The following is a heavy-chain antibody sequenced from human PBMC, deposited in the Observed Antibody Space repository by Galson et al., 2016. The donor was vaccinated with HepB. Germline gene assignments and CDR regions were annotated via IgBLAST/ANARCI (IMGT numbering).Heavy chain of an antibody. CDR1: GFTFTAYG. CDR2: INAYNGNT. V-gene: IGHV1-18*01. CDR3: ARVLGGYDFYP. J-gene: IGHJ5*02. Sequence: QSGAEVKKPGASVKVSCKASGFTFTAYGISWVRQAPGQGLEWMGWINAYNGNTNYAQSFQGRVTMTTDTSTGTAYMELWSLRSDDTALYYCARVLGGYDFYPWGQGTLVSVSS. D-gene: IGHD5-12*01.